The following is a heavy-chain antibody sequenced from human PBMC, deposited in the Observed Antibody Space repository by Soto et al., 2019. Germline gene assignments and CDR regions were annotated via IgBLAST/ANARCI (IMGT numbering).Heavy chain of an antibody. J-gene: IGHJ3*02. D-gene: IGHD6-13*01. CDR3: ARDSSSCYGEAAFDI. CDR1: GFTFSSYG. V-gene: IGHV3-33*01. Sequence: QVQLVESGGGVVQPGRSLRLSCAASGFTFSSYGMHWVRQAPGKGLEWVAVIWYDGSNKYYADSVKGRFTISRDNSKNTLYLQMNSLRAEDTAVYYCARDSSSCYGEAAFDIWGQGTMVTVSS. CDR2: IWYDGSNK.